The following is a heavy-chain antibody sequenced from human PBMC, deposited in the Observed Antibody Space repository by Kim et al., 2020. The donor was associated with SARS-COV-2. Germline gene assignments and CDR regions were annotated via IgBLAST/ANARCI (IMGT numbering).Heavy chain of an antibody. J-gene: IGHJ4*02. Sequence: GGSLRLSCAASGFTFSSYEMNWVRQAPGKGLEWVSYISSSGSTIYYADSVKGRFTISRDNAKNSLYLQMNSLRAEDTAVYYCARDSLVMVRGSYYDYWGQGTLVTVSS. CDR3: ARDSLVMVRGSYYDY. CDR1: GFTFSSYE. D-gene: IGHD2-21*01. V-gene: IGHV3-48*03. CDR2: ISSSGSTI.